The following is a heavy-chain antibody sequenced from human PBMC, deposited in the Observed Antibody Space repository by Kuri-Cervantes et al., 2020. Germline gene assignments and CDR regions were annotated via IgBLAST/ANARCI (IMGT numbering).Heavy chain of an antibody. CDR3: ARGAITLVRGVTGPDDGMDV. CDR2: IKQDGSEK. D-gene: IGHD3-10*01. CDR1: GFTFSSYA. J-gene: IGHJ6*02. V-gene: IGHV3-7*01. Sequence: GESLKISCAASGFTFSSYAMHWVRQAPGKGLEWVANIKQDGSEKYYVDSVKGRFTISRDNAKNSLYLQMNSLRAEDTAVYYCARGAITLVRGVTGPDDGMDVWGQGTTVTVSS.